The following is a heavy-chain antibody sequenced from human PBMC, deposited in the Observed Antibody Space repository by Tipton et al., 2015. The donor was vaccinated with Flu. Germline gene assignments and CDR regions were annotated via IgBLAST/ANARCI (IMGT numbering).Heavy chain of an antibody. CDR1: GDSIDTEH. CDR3: ARHIGPTGPDY. CDR2: FGDTGYT. V-gene: IGHV4-39*01. Sequence: GLVKPSETLSLTCVVSGDSIDTEHWGWVRQSPGKGLEWIGSFGDTGYTYYSPSLKRRLSISADTSKNQFSLLLSSVTAADTAVYYCARHIGPTGPDYWGQGILVTVSS. J-gene: IGHJ4*02.